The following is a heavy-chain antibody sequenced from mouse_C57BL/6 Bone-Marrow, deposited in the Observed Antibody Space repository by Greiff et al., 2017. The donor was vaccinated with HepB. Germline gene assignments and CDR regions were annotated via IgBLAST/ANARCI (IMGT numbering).Heavy chain of an antibody. V-gene: IGHV1-81*01. Sequence: VQLQQSGAELARPGASVKLSCKASGYTFTSYGLSWVKQRTGQGLEWIGEIYPRSGNTYYNEKFKGKATLTADKSSSTAYMELRSLTSEDSAVYFCARRGVTKGFAYWGQGTLVTVSA. CDR2: IYPRSGNT. J-gene: IGHJ3*01. CDR3: ARRGVTKGFAY. D-gene: IGHD2-2*01. CDR1: GYTFTSYG.